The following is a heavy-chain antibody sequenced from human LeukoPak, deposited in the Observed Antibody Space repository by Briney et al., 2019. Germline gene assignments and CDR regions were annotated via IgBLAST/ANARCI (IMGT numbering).Heavy chain of an antibody. D-gene: IGHD5-12*01. CDR1: GFTLSHYW. CDR2: IQNDGSTT. CDR3: ARGGYPGAFDY. Sequence: PGGSLRLSCAASGFTLSHYWMHWVRQGPGKGLVWVSLIQNDGSTTNYADSVKGRFTISRDIAKNALYLQMNSLRDEDTAVYYCARGGYPGAFDYWGRGTLVTVSS. J-gene: IGHJ4*02. V-gene: IGHV3-74*01.